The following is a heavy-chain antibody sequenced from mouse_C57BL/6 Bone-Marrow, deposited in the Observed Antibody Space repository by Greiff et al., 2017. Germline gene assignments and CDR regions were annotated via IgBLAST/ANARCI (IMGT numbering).Heavy chain of an antibody. CDR1: GFTFSSYG. CDR3: ARRGLYSNNEYYYAMDY. J-gene: IGHJ4*01. V-gene: IGHV5-6*02. D-gene: IGHD2-5*01. CDR2: ISSGGSYT. Sequence: EVQLVESGGDLVKPGGSLKLSCAASGFTFSSYGMSWVRQTPDKRLEWVATISSGGSYTYYPDSVKGRITISRDNAKNTLYLQMSSLKSEDTAMYYGARRGLYSNNEYYYAMDYWGQGTSVTVSS.